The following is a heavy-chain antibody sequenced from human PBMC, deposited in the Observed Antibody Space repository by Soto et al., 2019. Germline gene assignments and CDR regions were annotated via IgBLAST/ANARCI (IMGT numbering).Heavy chain of an antibody. J-gene: IGHJ3*02. CDR1: GFTFSSYW. Sequence: GGSLRLSCAASGFTFSSYWMSWVRQAPGKGLEWVANIKQDGSEKYYVDSVKGRFTISRENAKNSLYLQMNSLRAEDTAVYYCARGLTRGAFDIWGQGTMVTVSS. CDR3: ARGLTRGAFDI. CDR2: IKQDGSEK. V-gene: IGHV3-7*03.